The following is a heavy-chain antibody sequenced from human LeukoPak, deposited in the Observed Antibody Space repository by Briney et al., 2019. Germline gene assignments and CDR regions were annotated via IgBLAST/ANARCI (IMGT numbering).Heavy chain of an antibody. V-gene: IGHV3-23*01. CDR3: AKESTQVIEVYFDS. J-gene: IGHJ4*02. D-gene: IGHD2/OR15-2a*01. CDR2: ITGSGGTS. CDR1: GFTFSSCA. Sequence: GGSLRLSCTASGFTFSSCAMSWVRQAPGKGLQWVSSITGSGGTSYYADSVKGRFTISRDNSKNTLYLEMNSLRADDTAVYFCAKESTQVIEVYFDSWGQGTLVTVSS.